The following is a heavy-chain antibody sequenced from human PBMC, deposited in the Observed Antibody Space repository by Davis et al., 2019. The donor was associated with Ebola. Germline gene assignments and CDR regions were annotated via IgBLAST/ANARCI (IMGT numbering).Heavy chain of an antibody. CDR2: INHSGST. Sequence: PSETLSLTCTVSGGSISSYYWSWIRQPPGKGLEWIGEINHSGSTNYNPSLKSRVTISVDTSKNQFSLKLSSVTAADTAVYYCARDNNGAGSYYYGMDVWGQGTTVTVSS. CDR1: GGSISSYY. V-gene: IGHV4-34*01. D-gene: IGHD3-10*01. J-gene: IGHJ6*02. CDR3: ARDNNGAGSYYYGMDV.